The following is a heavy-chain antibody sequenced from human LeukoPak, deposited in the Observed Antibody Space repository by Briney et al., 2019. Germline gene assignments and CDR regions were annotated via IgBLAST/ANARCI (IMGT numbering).Heavy chain of an antibody. CDR3: ARWSGSVTARNYYYYMDV. D-gene: IGHD6-6*01. Sequence: PETLSLTCTVSGESISGFYWNWIRQPPGKGLEWIGYIYYSGSTSYNPSLKSRVTISIDTSKNQFSLKLSSVTAADTAVYYCARWSGSVTARNYYYYMDVWGEGTTVTVSS. V-gene: IGHV4-59*08. CDR1: GESISGFY. J-gene: IGHJ6*03. CDR2: IYYSGST.